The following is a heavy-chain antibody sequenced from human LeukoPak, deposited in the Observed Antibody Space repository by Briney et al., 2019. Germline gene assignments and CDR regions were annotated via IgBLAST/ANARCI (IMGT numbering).Heavy chain of an antibody. CDR1: GGSISSYY. V-gene: IGHV4-59*01. CDR3: ARVTGSGELSWYFDL. D-gene: IGHD3-10*01. J-gene: IGHJ2*01. Sequence: PSETLSLTCTVSGGSISSYYWSWIRQPPGKGLEWIGYIYYSGSTNYNPSLKSRVTISVDTSKNQFSLKLSSVTAADTAVYYCARVTGSGELSWYFDLWGRGTLVTVSS. CDR2: IYYSGST.